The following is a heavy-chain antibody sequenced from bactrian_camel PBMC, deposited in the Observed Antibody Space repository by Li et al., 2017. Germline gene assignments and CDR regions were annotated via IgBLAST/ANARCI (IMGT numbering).Heavy chain of an antibody. D-gene: IGHD4*01. J-gene: IGHJ4*01. CDR3: ATKDGGLRSMFDDHEYEY. CDR1: RLADNGAC. Sequence: DVQLVESGGGSVQAGGSLRLSCSAARLADNGACMSWFRQAPGSDREGVANMYFGDGRKYYIDSVKGRFTISQDSTRNTLFLQMNSLKPEDTAMYYCATKDGGLRSMFDDHEYEYWGQGTQVTVS. CDR2: MYFGDGRK. V-gene: IGHV3S31*01.